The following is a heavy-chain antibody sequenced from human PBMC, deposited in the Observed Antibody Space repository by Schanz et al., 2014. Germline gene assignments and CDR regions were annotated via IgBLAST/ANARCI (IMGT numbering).Heavy chain of an antibody. CDR1: GFTVSSDH. J-gene: IGHJ4*02. CDR3: ARDGNYYGSRNYYKTPYYFDD. V-gene: IGHV3-66*01. Sequence: EVQLVESGGGFVQPGGSLGLSCVVSGFTVSSDHMSWVRQAPGKGLEWVSTIYASGATYYADSVKRRFTISRDISKNTLHLQVTSLRAEDTAIYYCARDGNYYGSRNYYKTPYYFDDGGQGTLVTVSS. D-gene: IGHD3-10*01. CDR2: IYASGAT.